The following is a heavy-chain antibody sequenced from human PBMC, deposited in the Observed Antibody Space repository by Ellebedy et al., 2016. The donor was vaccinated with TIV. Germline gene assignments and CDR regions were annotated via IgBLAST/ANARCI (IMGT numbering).Heavy chain of an antibody. CDR1: GYSFTSYW. J-gene: IGHJ6*02. Sequence: GESLKISCKGSGYSFTSYWIGRVRQMPGKGLEWMGIIYPGDSDTRYSPSFQGQVTISADKSISTAYLQWSSLKASDTAMYYCARTLVQVGWPDYYYYGMDVWGQGTTVTVSS. V-gene: IGHV5-51*01. CDR2: IYPGDSDT. D-gene: IGHD3-9*01. CDR3: ARTLVQVGWPDYYYYGMDV.